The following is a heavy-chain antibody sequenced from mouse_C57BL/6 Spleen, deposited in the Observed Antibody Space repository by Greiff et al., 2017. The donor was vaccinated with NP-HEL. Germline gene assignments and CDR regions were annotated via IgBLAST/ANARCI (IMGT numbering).Heavy chain of an antibody. V-gene: IGHV5-12*01. CDR3: ARQGVYSTSWFAY. CDR1: GFTFSDYY. Sequence: EVMLVESGGGLVQPGGSLKLSCAASGFTFSDYYMYWVRQTPEKRLEWVAYISNGGGSTYYPDTVKGRFTISRDNAKNTLYLQMSRLKSEDTAMYYCARQGVYSTSWFAYWGQGTLVTVSA. D-gene: IGHD2-5*01. J-gene: IGHJ3*01. CDR2: ISNGGGST.